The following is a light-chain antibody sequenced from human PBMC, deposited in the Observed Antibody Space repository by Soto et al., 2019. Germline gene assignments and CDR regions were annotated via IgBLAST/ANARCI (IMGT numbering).Light chain of an antibody. V-gene: IGKV3-20*01. CDR3: QQWGT. J-gene: IGKJ1*01. CDR2: GAS. CDR1: QSVSSSY. Sequence: IVLTQSPGTLSLSPGERATLSCRASQSVSSSYLAWYQQKPGQAPRLLIYGASSRATGIPDRFSGSGSGTDFTLTISRLEPEDFAVYYCQQWGTFGQGTKVDIK.